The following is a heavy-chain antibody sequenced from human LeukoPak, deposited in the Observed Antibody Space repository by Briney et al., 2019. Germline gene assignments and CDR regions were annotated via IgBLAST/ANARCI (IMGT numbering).Heavy chain of an antibody. CDR2: ISGSGGST. Sequence: PGGSLRLSCAASGFTFSSYAMSWVRQAPGKGLEWVSAISGSGGSTYYADSVKGRFTISRDNSKNTLYLQMNSLRAEDTAVYYCAKDGGSGYDYDRPEYFDYWGQGTLVTVSS. V-gene: IGHV3-23*01. CDR1: GFTFSSYA. CDR3: AKDGGSGYDYDRPEYFDY. D-gene: IGHD5-12*01. J-gene: IGHJ4*02.